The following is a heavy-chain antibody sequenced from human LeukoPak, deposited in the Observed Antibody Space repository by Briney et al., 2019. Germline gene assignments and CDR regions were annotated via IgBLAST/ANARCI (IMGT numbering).Heavy chain of an antibody. CDR1: GYFISSGYY. CDR2: IYYSGST. D-gene: IGHD2-2*01. J-gene: IGHJ6*02. CDR3: ARLTQGWVCSSTSCYSDV. V-gene: IGHV4-38-2*02. Sequence: SETLSLTCTVSGYFISSGYYWDWIRQPPGKGLEWIGYIYYSGSTYYNPSLKSRVSISVDTSKNQFSLKLSSVTAADTAVYYCARLTQGWVCSSTSCYSDVWGQGTTVTVSS.